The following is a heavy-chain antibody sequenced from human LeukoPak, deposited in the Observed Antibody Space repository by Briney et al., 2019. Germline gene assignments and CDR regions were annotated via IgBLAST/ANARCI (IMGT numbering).Heavy chain of an antibody. CDR1: GGTFSSYA. V-gene: IGHV1-69*06. CDR2: IIPIFGTA. CDR3: ARAQFRGYCSSTSCYQDY. Sequence: VASVKVSCKASGGTFSSYAISWVRQAPGQGLEWMGGIIPIFGTANYAQKFQGRVTITADKSTSTAYMELRSLRSDDTAVYYCARAQFRGYCSSTSCYQDYWGQGTLVTVSS. J-gene: IGHJ4*02. D-gene: IGHD2-2*01.